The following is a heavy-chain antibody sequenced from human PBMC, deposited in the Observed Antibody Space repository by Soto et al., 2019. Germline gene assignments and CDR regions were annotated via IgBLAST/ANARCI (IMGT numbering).Heavy chain of an antibody. D-gene: IGHD2-15*01. CDR1: GFTFSNAW. CDR3: TKEGWYYYGMDV. J-gene: IGHJ6*02. V-gene: IGHV3-15*01. CDR2: IKSKTDGGTT. Sequence: CLRLSCAASGFTFSNAWMSWVRQAPGKGLEWVGRIKSKTDGGTTDYAAPVKGRFTISRDDSKNTLYLQMNSLKTEDTAVYYCTKEGWYYYGMDVWGQGTTVTVSS.